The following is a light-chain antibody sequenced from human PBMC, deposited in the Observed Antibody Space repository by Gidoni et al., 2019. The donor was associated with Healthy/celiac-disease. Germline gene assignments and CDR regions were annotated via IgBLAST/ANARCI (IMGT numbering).Light chain of an antibody. Sequence: AIQLTQSPSSLSASVGDRVTITCRASQGISSALAWYQQTPGKAPKLLIYDASSLESGVPSRFSGSGSGTDFTLTISSLQPEDFATYYCQQFNSYPSLTFGGXTKVEIK. V-gene: IGKV1-13*02. CDR1: QGISSA. CDR3: QQFNSYPSLT. CDR2: DAS. J-gene: IGKJ4*01.